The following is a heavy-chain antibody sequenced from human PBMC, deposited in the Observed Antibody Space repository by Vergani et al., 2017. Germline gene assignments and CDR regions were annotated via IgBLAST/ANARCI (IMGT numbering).Heavy chain of an antibody. CDR1: GYTFTSYG. CDR3: AREQILPSQGWELADTRYYFDY. V-gene: IGHV1-18*01. J-gene: IGHJ4*02. D-gene: IGHD1-26*01. Sequence: QVQLVQSGAEAKKPGASVKVSCKASGYTFTSYGISWVRQAPGQGLEWMGWISAYNGNTNYAQKLQGRVTMTTDTSTSTAYMELRSLRSDDTAVYYCAREQILPSQGWELADTRYYFDYWGQGTLVTVSS. CDR2: ISAYNGNT.